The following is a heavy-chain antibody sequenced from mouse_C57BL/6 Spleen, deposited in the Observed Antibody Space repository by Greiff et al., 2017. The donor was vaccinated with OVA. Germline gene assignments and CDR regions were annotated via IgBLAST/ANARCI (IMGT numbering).Heavy chain of an antibody. Sequence: QVQLQQSGAELVKPGASVKMSCKASGYTFTSYWITWVKQRPGQGLEWIGDIYPGSGSTNYNEKFKSKATLTVDTSSSTAYMQLSSLTSEDSAVYYCARSGDYDRNAMDYWGQGTSVTVSS. J-gene: IGHJ4*01. V-gene: IGHV1-55*01. CDR2: IYPGSGST. CDR1: GYTFTSYW. D-gene: IGHD2-4*01. CDR3: ARSGDYDRNAMDY.